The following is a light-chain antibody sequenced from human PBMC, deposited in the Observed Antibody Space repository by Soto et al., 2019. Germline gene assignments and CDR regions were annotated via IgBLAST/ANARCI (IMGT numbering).Light chain of an antibody. J-gene: IGKJ2*01. V-gene: IGKV1-5*03. Sequence: DIKMTQSPSTLSASVGDRVTITCRASQSISSWLAWYQQKPGKAPKLLIYKASTLESGVPSRFSGSESGTEFTLTISSLQPEDFATYYCQQSYSIPYTFGQGTKVDIK. CDR2: KAS. CDR3: QQSYSIPYT. CDR1: QSISSW.